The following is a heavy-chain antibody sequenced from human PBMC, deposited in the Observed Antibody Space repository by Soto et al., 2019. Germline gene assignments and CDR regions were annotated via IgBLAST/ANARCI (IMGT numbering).Heavy chain of an antibody. CDR3: ARDQGGAAARPTYYYGMDV. CDR1: GGTFSSYA. J-gene: IGHJ6*02. D-gene: IGHD6-13*01. Sequence: ASVKVSCKASGGTFSSYAISWVRQAPGQGLEWMGGIIPIFGTANYAQKFQGRVTITADESTSTAYMELSSLRSEDTAVYYCARDQGGAAARPTYYYGMDVWGQGTTVTVSS. V-gene: IGHV1-69*13. CDR2: IIPIFGTA.